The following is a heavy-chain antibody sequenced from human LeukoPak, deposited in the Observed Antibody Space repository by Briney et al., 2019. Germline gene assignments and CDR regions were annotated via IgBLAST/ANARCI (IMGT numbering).Heavy chain of an antibody. Sequence: PSETLSLTCTVSGGSISSYYWGWIRQPPGKGLEWIGYIYYSGSTNYNPSLKSRVTISVDTSKNQFSLKLSSVTAADTAVYYCAREDYDSSGYANFDYWGQGTLVTVSS. J-gene: IGHJ4*02. CDR2: IYYSGST. V-gene: IGHV4-59*01. D-gene: IGHD3-22*01. CDR1: GGSISSYY. CDR3: AREDYDSSGYANFDY.